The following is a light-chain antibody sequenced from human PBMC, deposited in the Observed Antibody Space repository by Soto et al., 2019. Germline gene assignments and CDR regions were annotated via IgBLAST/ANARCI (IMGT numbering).Light chain of an antibody. CDR1: QGLVLSDGNTY. CDR3: MQSAHWPWT. CDR2: TIS. J-gene: IGKJ1*01. V-gene: IGKV2-30*01. Sequence: DVVMTQSPLSLPVPLGQPASISCRSSQGLVLSDGNTYLSWFHQRPGQSPRRLIYTISDRAPGVPDRFSGSGSGTDFTLKISGLEAEDVGVYYCMQSAHWPWTFGPGTKVEV.